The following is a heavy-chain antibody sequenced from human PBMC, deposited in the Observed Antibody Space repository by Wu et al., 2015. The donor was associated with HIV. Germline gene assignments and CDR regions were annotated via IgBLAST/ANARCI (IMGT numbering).Heavy chain of an antibody. D-gene: IGHD3-22*01. J-gene: IGHJ6*03. CDR2: IIPMFDTA. Sequence: QVQLVQSGAEVKKPGSSVKVSCKASGGTFSTYGITWVRQAPGQGLEWMGGIIPMFDTANYAQKFQDRVTITADGSTTTVYMELSSLRSADTAVYYCARGEGIRRRGGGRDKGRIIMIAGGYLYYYMDVWGKGTRSSSP. CDR1: GGTFSTYG. CDR3: ARGEGIRRRGGGRDKGRIIMIAGGYLYYYMDV. V-gene: IGHV1-69*12.